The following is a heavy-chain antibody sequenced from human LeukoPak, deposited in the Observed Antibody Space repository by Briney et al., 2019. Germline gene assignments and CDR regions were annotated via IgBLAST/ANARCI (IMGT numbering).Heavy chain of an antibody. V-gene: IGHV4-39*07. Sequence: SETLPLTCTVSGGSINTPNYYWGWIRQTPGKGLEWIGNIFYSGSTYYNPSLKSRVTISVDTSKNQFSLKLSSVTAADTAVYYCARQTGSGLFILPGGQGTLVTVSS. CDR3: ARQTGSGLFILP. J-gene: IGHJ4*02. CDR1: GGSINTPNYY. CDR2: IFYSGST. D-gene: IGHD3/OR15-3a*01.